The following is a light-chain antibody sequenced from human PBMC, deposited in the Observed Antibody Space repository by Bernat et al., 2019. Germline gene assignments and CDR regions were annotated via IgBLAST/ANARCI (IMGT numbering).Light chain of an antibody. Sequence: EIVLTQSPATLSLSPGERATLSCRASQSINTYLAWYQQKPGQAPRPVIFDASKRATGIPPRFSGSGSGTDFTLTISSLEPEDFAVYYCQQRSNWPLTFGGGTKVEIK. CDR3: QQRSNWPLT. V-gene: IGKV3-11*01. CDR1: QSINTY. J-gene: IGKJ4*01. CDR2: DAS.